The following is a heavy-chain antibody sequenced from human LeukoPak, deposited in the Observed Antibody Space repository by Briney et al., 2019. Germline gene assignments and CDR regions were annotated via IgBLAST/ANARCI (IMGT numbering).Heavy chain of an antibody. D-gene: IGHD3-9*01. CDR3: ARWGQNCDILTGYYKGFDY. Sequence: SVKVSCKASGGTFSSYAISWVRQAPGQGLEWMGGIIPIFGTANYAQKFQGRVTITTDESTSTAYMELSSLRSEDTAVYYCARWGQNCDILTGYYKGFDYWGQGTLVTVSS. V-gene: IGHV1-69*05. CDR2: IIPIFGTA. CDR1: GGTFSSYA. J-gene: IGHJ4*02.